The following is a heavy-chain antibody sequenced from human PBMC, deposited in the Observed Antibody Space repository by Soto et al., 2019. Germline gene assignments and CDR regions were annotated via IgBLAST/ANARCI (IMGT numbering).Heavy chain of an antibody. J-gene: IGHJ4*02. D-gene: IGHD3-10*01. Sequence: GGSLRLSCAASGFTFSNYWMTWVRQAPGKGLVWISRIYNDGTYSDYADSVRGRFTISRDNVNDTLYLQMNNLRAEDSGLYYCTRGPRPISTGTGAYWGQGTQVTVSS. V-gene: IGHV3-74*01. CDR2: IYNDGTYS. CDR3: TRGPRPISTGTGAY. CDR1: GFTFSNYW.